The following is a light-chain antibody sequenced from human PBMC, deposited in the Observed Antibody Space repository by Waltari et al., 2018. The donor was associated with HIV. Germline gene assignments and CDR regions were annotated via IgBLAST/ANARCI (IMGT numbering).Light chain of an antibody. V-gene: IGLV2-23*01. CDR1: SSDVGGHNY. CDR3: CSYAGSSTLL. J-gene: IGLJ2*01. CDR2: DVS. Sequence: QSALTQPASVSGSPGQSITISCTGTSSDVGGHNYVSWYQQHPGKAPKLVIYDVSERPSGVSTRVSGSKSGNTASLTISGLQAEDEADYNCCSYAGSSTLLFGGGTKVTVL.